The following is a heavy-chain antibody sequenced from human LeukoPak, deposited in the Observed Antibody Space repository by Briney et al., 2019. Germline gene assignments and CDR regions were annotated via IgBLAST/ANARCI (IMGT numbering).Heavy chain of an antibody. J-gene: IGHJ3*02. CDR2: VSPAHTTR. V-gene: IGHV1-18*01. Sequence: ASVKVSCKASGYTFRQYSISWVRQAPGKGLEWMGLVSPAHTTRVYAQEFQGRVTMTADTNTNTVSMELRSLRSDDTAVYFCARHYILPLETDNGDGFAMWGQGTVVTVSS. CDR1: GYTFRQYS. D-gene: IGHD3-3*02. CDR3: ARHYILPLETDNGDGFAM.